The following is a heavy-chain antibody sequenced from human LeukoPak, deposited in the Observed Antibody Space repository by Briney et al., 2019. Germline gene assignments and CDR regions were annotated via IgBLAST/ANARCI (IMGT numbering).Heavy chain of an antibody. CDR3: AREGDGDHSNWFDP. V-gene: IGHV4-59*01. CDR2: IYYSGST. Sequence: PSETLSLTCTVSGGSISSYYWSWIRQPPGKGLEWIGYIYYSGSTNYNPSLKSRVTISVDTSKNQFSLKLSSVTAADTAVYYCAREGDGDHSNWFDPWGQGTLVTVSS. J-gene: IGHJ5*02. CDR1: GGSISSYY. D-gene: IGHD4-17*01.